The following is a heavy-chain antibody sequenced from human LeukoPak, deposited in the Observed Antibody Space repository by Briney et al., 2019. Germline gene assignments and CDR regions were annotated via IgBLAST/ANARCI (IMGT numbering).Heavy chain of an antibody. CDR1: GGSFSGYY. J-gene: IGHJ4*02. V-gene: IGHV4-59*01. D-gene: IGHD4-23*01. Sequence: SETLSLTCAVYGGSFSGYYWSWIRQPPGKRLEWIGYIYYSGSTNYNPSLESRVTISVDTSKNQFSLKLSSVTAADTAVYYCARGWVTYDYWGQGTLVTVSS. CDR2: IYYSGST. CDR3: ARGWVTYDY.